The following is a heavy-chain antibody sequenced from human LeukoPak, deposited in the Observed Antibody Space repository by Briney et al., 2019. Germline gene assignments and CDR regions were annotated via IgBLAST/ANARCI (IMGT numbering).Heavy chain of an antibody. Sequence: SETLSLTCAVYGGSFSGYYWSWIRQPPGKGLEWIGEINHSGSTNYNPSLKSRVTISVDTSKNQFSLKLSSVTAADTAVYYCARGGGSHPGYFDYWGQGTLVTVSS. CDR1: GGSFSGYY. V-gene: IGHV4-34*01. D-gene: IGHD1-26*01. CDR2: INHSGST. CDR3: ARGGGSHPGYFDY. J-gene: IGHJ4*02.